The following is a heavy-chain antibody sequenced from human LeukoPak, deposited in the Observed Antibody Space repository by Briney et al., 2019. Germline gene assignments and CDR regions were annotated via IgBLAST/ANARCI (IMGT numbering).Heavy chain of an antibody. CDR2: IFYSGST. D-gene: IGHD2-21*02. Sequence: NPSETLSLACTVSSGSISTSNYYWGWVRQPPGKALEWIGNIFYSGSTYYSPSLKSRVTISLDTSRNQFSLKLNSVTAADTAVYYCAREAYCGGDSYSGFDYWGQGTLVTVSS. CDR1: SGSISTSNYY. V-gene: IGHV4-39*07. J-gene: IGHJ4*02. CDR3: AREAYCGGDSYSGFDY.